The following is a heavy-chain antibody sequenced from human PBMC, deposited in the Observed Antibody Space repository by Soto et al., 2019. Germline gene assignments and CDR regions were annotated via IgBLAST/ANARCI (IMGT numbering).Heavy chain of an antibody. CDR3: ARADDILTGYYPRNWFDP. J-gene: IGHJ5*02. CDR1: GGSISSGGYY. D-gene: IGHD3-9*01. Sequence: PSETLSLTCTVSGGSISSGGYYWSWIRQHPGKGLEWIGYIYYSGSTYYNPSLKSRVTISVDTSKNQFSLKLSSVTAADTAVYYCARADDILTGYYPRNWFDPWAQGTLVTVSS. CDR2: IYYSGST. V-gene: IGHV4-31*03.